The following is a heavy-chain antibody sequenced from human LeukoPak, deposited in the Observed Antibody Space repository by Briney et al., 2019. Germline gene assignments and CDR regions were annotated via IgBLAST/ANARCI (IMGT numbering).Heavy chain of an antibody. D-gene: IGHD6-13*01. CDR1: GYTFTTYG. Sequence: GASVKASCKTSGYTFTTYGISWVRQAPGQGLEWMGWISAYNGNTNYAQKLQGRVTMNTDTSTSTAYMELRSLRSDDTAVYYCARYPLSYSNTWHYYFEYWGQGTLVTVSS. CDR3: ARYPLSYSNTWHYYFEY. V-gene: IGHV1-18*01. CDR2: ISAYNGNT. J-gene: IGHJ4*02.